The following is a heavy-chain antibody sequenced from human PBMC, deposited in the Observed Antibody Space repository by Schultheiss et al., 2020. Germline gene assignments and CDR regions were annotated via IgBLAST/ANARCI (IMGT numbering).Heavy chain of an antibody. D-gene: IGHD6-6*01. CDR1: GGSISSGSYY. J-gene: IGHJ6*02. Sequence: SETLSLTCTVSGGSISSGSYYWSWIRQPAGKGLEWIGRIYTSGSTYYNPSLKSRVTISVDTSKNQFSLKLSSVTAADTAVYYCARVSSSSRGNYYYYGMDVWGQGTTVTVSS. V-gene: IGHV4-61*02. CDR3: ARVSSSSRGNYYYYGMDV. CDR2: IYTSGST.